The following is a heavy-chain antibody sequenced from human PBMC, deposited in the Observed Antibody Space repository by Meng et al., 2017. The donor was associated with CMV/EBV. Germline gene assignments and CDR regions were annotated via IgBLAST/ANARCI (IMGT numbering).Heavy chain of an antibody. CDR1: GGSISSSSYY. CDR2: IYYSGST. Sequence: SETLSLTCTVSGGSISSSSYYWGWIRQPPGKGLEWIGSIYYSGSTYYNPSLKSRVTISVDTSKNQFSLKLSSVTAADTAVYYCARDPYPYYYGMDVWGQGTTVTVSS. J-gene: IGHJ6*02. V-gene: IGHV4-39*07. CDR3: ARDPYPYYYGMDV.